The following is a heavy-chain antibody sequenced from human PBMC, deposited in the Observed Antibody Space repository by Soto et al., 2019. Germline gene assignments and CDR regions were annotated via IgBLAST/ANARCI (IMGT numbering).Heavy chain of an antibody. CDR1: GFTFSSYA. J-gene: IGHJ5*02. CDR3: ASLRIVVVPADSSLFDA. V-gene: IGHV3-23*01. Sequence: GGSLRLSCAASGFTFSSYAMSWVRQAPGKGLEWVSAISGSGGSTYYADSVKGRFTISRDNSKNTLYLQMNSLRAEDTAVYYYASLRIVVVPADSSLFDAWGQGTLVTVSS. CDR2: ISGSGGST. D-gene: IGHD2-2*01.